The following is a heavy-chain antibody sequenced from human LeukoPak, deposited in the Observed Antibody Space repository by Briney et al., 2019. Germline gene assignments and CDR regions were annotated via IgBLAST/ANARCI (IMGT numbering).Heavy chain of an antibody. CDR2: ISAYNGNT. Sequence: ASVTVSCKASGYPFYNFGLTWVRQAPGQGLEWMGWISAYNGNTHYAQKFRGRLTLTTETSTSTAYLELRSLKSDDTAVYYCARDRVGGDLTGVSLYWGQGTLVTVSS. CDR1: GYPFYNFG. J-gene: IGHJ4*01. V-gene: IGHV1-18*01. D-gene: IGHD4-17*01. CDR3: ARDRVGGDLTGVSLY.